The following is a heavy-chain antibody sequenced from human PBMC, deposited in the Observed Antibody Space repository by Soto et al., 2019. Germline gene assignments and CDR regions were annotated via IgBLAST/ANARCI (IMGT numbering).Heavy chain of an antibody. Sequence: SETLSLTCSVSGLTISSASYYWSWIRQHPGKGLEWAGNIYYNGSTYYSPSLKSRVTVWFDTSKNQFSLRLTSVTAADTAVYYCARYRISGSWSKFDYWGQGTRVSVSS. V-gene: IGHV4-31*03. CDR1: GLTISSASYY. D-gene: IGHD6-13*01. CDR3: ARYRISGSWSKFDY. J-gene: IGHJ4*02. CDR2: IYYNGST.